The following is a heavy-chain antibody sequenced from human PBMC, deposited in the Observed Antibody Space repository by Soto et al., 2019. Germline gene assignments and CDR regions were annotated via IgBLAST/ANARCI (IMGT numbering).Heavy chain of an antibody. CDR3: GRFYQLGNWFDP. J-gene: IGHJ5*02. Sequence: PSETMSLTSAVSGGSLSSSNCCSWVRQPPGKGLEWIGEIYYSGTTNYNPALKSRVTMSVNKSKNQFSLKLSSVTAADTAVYYCGRFYQLGNWFDPWGQRTLVTVSS. CDR2: IYYSGTT. D-gene: IGHD1-1*01. CDR1: GGSLSSSNC. V-gene: IGHV4-4*02.